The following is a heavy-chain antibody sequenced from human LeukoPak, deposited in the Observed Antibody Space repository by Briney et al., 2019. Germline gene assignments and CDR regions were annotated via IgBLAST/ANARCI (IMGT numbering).Heavy chain of an antibody. V-gene: IGHV4-59*01. CDR3: TKQRASGWPAIDS. J-gene: IGHJ4*02. D-gene: IGHD6-19*01. Sequence: SETLSLTCSVSGGSITDYYWTWIRQPPGKELERIGYIYYSGSTNYNPSLKSRVSISIDTSKNQVSLRLTSVTAADTAMYYCTKQRASGWPAIDSWGQGTLVTVSS. CDR2: IYYSGST. CDR1: GGSITDYY.